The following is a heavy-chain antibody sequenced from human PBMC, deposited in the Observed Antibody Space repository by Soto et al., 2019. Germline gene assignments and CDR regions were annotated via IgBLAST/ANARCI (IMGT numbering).Heavy chain of an antibody. D-gene: IGHD2-15*01. CDR2: INHSGST. J-gene: IGHJ5*02. CDR3: ARQPVVVVAATLNPFDP. CDR1: GGSFSGYY. Sequence: SETLSLTCAVYGGSFSGYYWSWIRQPPGKGLEWIGEINHSGSTNYSPSLKSRVTISVDTSKNQFSLKLSSVTAADTAVYYWARQPVVVVAATLNPFDPWVQGTLVT. V-gene: IGHV4-34*01.